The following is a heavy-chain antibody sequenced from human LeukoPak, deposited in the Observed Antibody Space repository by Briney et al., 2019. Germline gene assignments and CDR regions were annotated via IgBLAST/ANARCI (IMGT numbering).Heavy chain of an antibody. CDR3: AKGTHIPRVFDY. CDR2: ISGSGGST. J-gene: IGHJ4*02. CDR1: GFTFSSYA. V-gene: IGHV3-23*01. Sequence: GGSLRLASAASGFTFSSYAMSWVRPAPGEGLEWVSAISGSGGSTYYADSVKGRFTISRDNSKNTQYLQMNSLRAEDTDVYYCAKGTHIPRVFDYWGQGTLVTVSS. D-gene: IGHD1-1*01.